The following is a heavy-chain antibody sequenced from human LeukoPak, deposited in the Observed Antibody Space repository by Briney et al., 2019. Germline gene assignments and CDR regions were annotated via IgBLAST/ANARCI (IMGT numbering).Heavy chain of an antibody. V-gene: IGHV3-53*01. CDR3: ARSIAVAAIPGYYCGMDV. CDR2: IYSGGST. D-gene: IGHD6-19*01. J-gene: IGHJ6*02. Sequence: GGSLRLSCAASGFTVSSNYMSWVRQAPGKGLEWVSVIYSGGSTYYADSVKGRFTISRDNSKNTLYLQMNSLRAEDTAVYYCARSIAVAAIPGYYCGMDVWGQGTTVTVSS. CDR1: GFTVSSNY.